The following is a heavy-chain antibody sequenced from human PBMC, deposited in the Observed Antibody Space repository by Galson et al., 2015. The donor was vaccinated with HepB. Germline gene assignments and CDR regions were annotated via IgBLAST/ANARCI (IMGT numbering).Heavy chain of an antibody. D-gene: IGHD1-1*01. CDR1: GYTFTGYY. V-gene: IGHV1-2*04. CDR2: INPNSGGT. Sequence: SVKVSFKASGYTFTGYYMHWVRQAPGQGLEWMGWINPNSGGTNYAQKFQGWVTMTRDTSISTAYMELSRLRSDDTAVYYCARGRRTTGTTFLLQLDNWFDPWGQGTLVTVSS. CDR3: ARGRRTTGTTFLLQLDNWFDP. J-gene: IGHJ5*02.